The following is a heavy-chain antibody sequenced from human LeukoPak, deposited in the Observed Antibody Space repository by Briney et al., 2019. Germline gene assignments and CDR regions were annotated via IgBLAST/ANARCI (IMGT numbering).Heavy chain of an antibody. Sequence: ASVKVSRKASGYTFTSYYMHWVRQAPGQGLEWMGIINPSGGSTSYAQKFQGRVTMTRDTSTSTVYMELSSLRSEDTAVYYCAGALRFLEWLLHYWGQGTLVTVSS. D-gene: IGHD3-3*01. CDR3: AGALRFLEWLLHY. V-gene: IGHV1-46*01. J-gene: IGHJ4*02. CDR1: GYTFTSYY. CDR2: INPSGGST.